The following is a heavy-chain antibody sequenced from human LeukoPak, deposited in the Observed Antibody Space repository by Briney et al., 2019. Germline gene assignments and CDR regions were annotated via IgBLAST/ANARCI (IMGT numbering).Heavy chain of an antibody. CDR3: ARDLVTVTKGFDI. CDR2: ISYIGST. CDR1: ADSFSSHY. D-gene: IGHD4-17*01. Sequence: SETLSLTCAVSADSFSSHYWTWIRQAPGKGLEWIGYISYIGSTNYNPSLKSRVTISIDTSKNQFSLKLSSVTAADTAAYYCARDLVTVTKGFDIWGQGTMVSVSS. V-gene: IGHV4-59*11. J-gene: IGHJ3*02.